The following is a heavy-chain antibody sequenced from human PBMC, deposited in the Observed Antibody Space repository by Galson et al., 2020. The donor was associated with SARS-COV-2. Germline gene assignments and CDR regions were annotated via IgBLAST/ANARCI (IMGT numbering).Heavy chain of an antibody. V-gene: IGHV3-30-3*01. J-gene: IGHJ3*02. CDR1: GFTFSSYA. Sequence: GGSLRLSCAASGFTFSSYAMPWVRKAPGKGLEWVAVISYDGSNKYYADSVKGRFTISRDNSKNTLYLQMNSLRAEDTAVYYCARGGGYYDAFDIWGQGTMVTVSS. D-gene: IGHD3-22*01. CDR3: ARGGGYYDAFDI. CDR2: ISYDGSNK.